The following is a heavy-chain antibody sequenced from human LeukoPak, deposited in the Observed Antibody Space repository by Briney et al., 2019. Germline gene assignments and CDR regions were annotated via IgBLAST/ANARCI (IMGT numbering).Heavy chain of an antibody. V-gene: IGHV3-48*02. Sequence: GGSLRLSCAVSGFTFGSYTMNWVRQAPGKGLEWVSHISSTSTTYYADSVKGRFTTSRDNAKNLLYLQMNSLRDEDTAIYYCAAAGDYWGQGTVVTVSS. CDR1: GFTFGSYT. CDR2: ISSTSTT. J-gene: IGHJ4*02. CDR3: AAAGDY. D-gene: IGHD3-10*01.